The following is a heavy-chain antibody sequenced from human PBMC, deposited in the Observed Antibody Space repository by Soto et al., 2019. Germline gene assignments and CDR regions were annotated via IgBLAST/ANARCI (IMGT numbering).Heavy chain of an antibody. V-gene: IGHV3-48*02. CDR1: GFSFSNYA. CDR2: ISIGSGSI. D-gene: IGHD1-26*01. CDR3: VRDDRWDFDF. Sequence: EVQLVESGGGLVQPGGSRRVSCAASGFSFSNYAMNWVRQAPGKGLEWVSYISIGSGSIFYADSVQGRFTISRDDAKNALYMQMNTLRDEDTAVYYCVRDDRWDFDFWCQGTMVTVSS. J-gene: IGHJ3*01.